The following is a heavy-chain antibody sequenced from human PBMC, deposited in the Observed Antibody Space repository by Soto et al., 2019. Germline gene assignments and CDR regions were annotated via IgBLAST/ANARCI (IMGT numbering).Heavy chain of an antibody. CDR2: IYWDGES. CDR3: AHRESTGTTTYFDS. V-gene: IGHV2-5*02. J-gene: IGHJ4*02. CDR1: GFSFTTTRMG. D-gene: IGHD1-1*01. Sequence: QITLKEAGPTLVKPTETLTLTCTFSGFSFTTTRMGVVWTRQPPGKALEWLAIIYWDGESRYNPLLRRRLTLTEDTSKNQVVLTMTNMDPKDTATYYCAHRESTGTTTYFDSWGQGIPVTVAS.